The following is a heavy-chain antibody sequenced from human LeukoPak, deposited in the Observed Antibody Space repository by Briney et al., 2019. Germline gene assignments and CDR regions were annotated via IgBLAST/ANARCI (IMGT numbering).Heavy chain of an antibody. V-gene: IGHV1-46*01. CDR1: GYTFTRYY. D-gene: IGHD1-1*01. Sequence: ASVTVSFKASGYTFTRYYMHWVRQAPGPGLEWIGIINPSVGSTSYVQKFQGRVTMTSDRSTSTVYLEQSSLRSDDTAVYYRVREGERADWGQGTLVTVSS. CDR2: INPSVGST. J-gene: IGHJ4*02. CDR3: VREGERAD.